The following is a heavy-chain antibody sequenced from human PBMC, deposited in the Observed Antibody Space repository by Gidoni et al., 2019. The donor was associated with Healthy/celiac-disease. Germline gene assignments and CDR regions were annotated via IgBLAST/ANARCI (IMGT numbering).Heavy chain of an antibody. CDR3: AKEALETAVVPAAMDAFDI. CDR1: GFTFSSYG. CDR2: ISYDGSNK. J-gene: IGHJ3*02. V-gene: IGHV3-30*18. Sequence: QVQLVESGGGVVQPGGSLRLSCAASGFTFSSYGMHWVRQAPGKGLEWVAVISYDGSNKYYADSVKGRFTISRDNSKNTLYLQMNSLRAEDTAVYYCAKEALETAVVPAAMDAFDIWGQGTMVTVSS. D-gene: IGHD2-2*01.